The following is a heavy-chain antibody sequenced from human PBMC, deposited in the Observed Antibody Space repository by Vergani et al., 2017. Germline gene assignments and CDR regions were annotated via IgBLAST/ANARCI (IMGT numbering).Heavy chain of an antibody. D-gene: IGHD3-9*01. CDR3: GRELDILTGDYWLGDD. CDR2: IYPGDSDI. J-gene: IGHJ4*02. Sequence: EVQLVQSGAEVKTPGESLKISCKASGYSFTSYWIGWVRQMPGKGLEWMGIIYPGDSDITYSPSFQGQVTISADKSISTAYMELSRLRSDDTAVYYCGRELDILTGDYWLGDDWGQGTLVTVSS. CDR1: GYSFTSYW. V-gene: IGHV5-51*01.